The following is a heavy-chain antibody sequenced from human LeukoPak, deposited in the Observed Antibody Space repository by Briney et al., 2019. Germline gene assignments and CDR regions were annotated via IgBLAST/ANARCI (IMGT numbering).Heavy chain of an antibody. Sequence: GGSLRLSCAASGFTFSNYSMNWVRQAPGKGLEWVSSISSSSSYIYYADSVKGRFTISRDNAKNSLYLQMNSLRAEDTAVYYCARDPLRGGWSPWYYYYYMDVWGKGTTVTVSS. CDR1: GFTFSNYS. CDR2: ISSSSSYI. J-gene: IGHJ6*03. V-gene: IGHV3-21*01. D-gene: IGHD6-19*01. CDR3: ARDPLRGGWSPWYYYYYMDV.